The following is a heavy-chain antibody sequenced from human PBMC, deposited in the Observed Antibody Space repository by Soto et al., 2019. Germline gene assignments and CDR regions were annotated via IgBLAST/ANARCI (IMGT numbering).Heavy chain of an antibody. V-gene: IGHV3-30-3*01. CDR3: ARPSQYSSGGSELYGMDV. Sequence: QVQLVESGGGVVQPGRSLRLSCAASGFTFSSYAMHWVRQAPGKGLEWVAVISYDGSNKYCADSVKGRFTISRDNSKNTLYLQMNSLRAEDTAVYYCARPSQYSSGGSELYGMDVWGQGTTVTVSS. CDR1: GFTFSSYA. D-gene: IGHD6-19*01. CDR2: ISYDGSNK. J-gene: IGHJ6*02.